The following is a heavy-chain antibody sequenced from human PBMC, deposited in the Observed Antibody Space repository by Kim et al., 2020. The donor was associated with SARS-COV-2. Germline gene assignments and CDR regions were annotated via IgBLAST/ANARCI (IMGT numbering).Heavy chain of an antibody. CDR3: AKGEGKITMVRGVIQPSFDY. CDR1: GFTFSSYA. D-gene: IGHD3-10*01. CDR2: ISGSGGST. V-gene: IGHV3-23*01. J-gene: IGHJ4*02. Sequence: GGSLRLSCAASGFTFSSYAMSWVRQAPGKGLEWVSAISGSGGSTYYADSVKGRFTISRDNSKNTLYLQMNSLRAEDTAIYYCAKGEGKITMVRGVIQPSFDYWGQGTLVTVSS.